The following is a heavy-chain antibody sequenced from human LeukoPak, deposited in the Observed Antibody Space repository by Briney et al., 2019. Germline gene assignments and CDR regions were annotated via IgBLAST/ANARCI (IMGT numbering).Heavy chain of an antibody. CDR2: INYNGDGT. Sequence: GGSLRLSCAASGFGFNTYAMHWVRQAPGRGLESVSAINYNGDGTYYANSVKGRFIISRDNSMKTLFLQMGSLRAEDTAVYYCARDSGGDAYNDYFDSWGQGTLVTVSS. J-gene: IGHJ4*02. V-gene: IGHV3-64*01. D-gene: IGHD5-24*01. CDR3: ARDSGGDAYNDYFDS. CDR1: GFGFNTYA.